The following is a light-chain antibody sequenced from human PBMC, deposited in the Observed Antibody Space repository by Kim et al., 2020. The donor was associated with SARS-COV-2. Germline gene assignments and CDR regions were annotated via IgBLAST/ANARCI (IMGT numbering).Light chain of an antibody. CDR3: QVWDSSSDHPV. CDR2: YDS. CDR1: NIGSKR. J-gene: IGLJ3*02. Sequence: APGKTARITCGGNNIGSKRVHWYQQKPGQAPVLVIYYDSDRPSGIPERFSGSNSENTATLTISRVEAGDEADYYCQVWDSSSDHPVFGGGTKLTVL. V-gene: IGLV3-21*04.